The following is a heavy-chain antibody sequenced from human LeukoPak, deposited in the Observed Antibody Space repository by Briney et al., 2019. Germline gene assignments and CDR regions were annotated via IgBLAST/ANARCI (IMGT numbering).Heavy chain of an antibody. J-gene: IGHJ1*01. CDR3: ASVVPGEYFQH. D-gene: IGHD3-10*01. V-gene: IGHV4-34*01. CDR2: INHSGST. Sequence: KPSETLSLTCAVYGGSFSGYYWSWIRQPPGKGLEWIGEINHSGSTNYNPSLKSRVTISVDTPKNQFSLKLSSVTAADTAVYYCASVVPGEYFQHWGQGTLVTVSS. CDR1: GGSFSGYY.